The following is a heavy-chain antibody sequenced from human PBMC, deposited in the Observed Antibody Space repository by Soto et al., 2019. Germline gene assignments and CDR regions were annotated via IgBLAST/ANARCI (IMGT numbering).Heavy chain of an antibody. J-gene: IGHJ6*02. V-gene: IGHV4-38-2*02. CDR1: GYSISSGYY. Sequence: SETLSLTCVVSGYSISSGYYWGWIRQPPGKGLEWIGNIYHSGSTYYNPSLKSRVTISVDTSKNQFSLKLSSVTAADTAVYYCARDRIAVAVGSVDYYYNGMDVWGQGTTVS. D-gene: IGHD6-19*01. CDR2: IYHSGST. CDR3: ARDRIAVAVGSVDYYYNGMDV.